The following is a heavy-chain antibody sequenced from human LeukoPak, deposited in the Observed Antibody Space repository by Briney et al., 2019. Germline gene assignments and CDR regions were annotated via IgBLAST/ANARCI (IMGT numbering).Heavy chain of an antibody. Sequence: PETLSLTCTVSGGYVTRYYWSWIRQSPGKGLEWIGYMYHSGSFNYSPSLKSRVTISIDTSKNQFSLKLTSVTAADTAVYYCARCIPAAGGNRFDPWGQGTLVTVSS. CDR2: MYHSGSF. CDR1: GGYVTRYY. V-gene: IGHV4-59*08. D-gene: IGHD6-13*01. J-gene: IGHJ5*02. CDR3: ARCIPAAGGNRFDP.